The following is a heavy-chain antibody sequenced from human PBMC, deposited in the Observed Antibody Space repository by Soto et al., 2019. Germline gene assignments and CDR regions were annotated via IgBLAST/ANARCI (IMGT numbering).Heavy chain of an antibody. CDR2: ISAYNGDT. CDR1: GYTFTSYG. Sequence: GASVKVSCKASGYTFTSYGITWVRQAPGQDLEWMGWISAYNGDTNYAQRLQGRVTMTTDTSTSTVYMELKSLKSDDTAVYYCARDQEYSTSGLYWFDLWGQGTLVTSPQ. V-gene: IGHV1-18*04. CDR3: ARDQEYSTSGLYWFDL. D-gene: IGHD6-6*01. J-gene: IGHJ5*02.